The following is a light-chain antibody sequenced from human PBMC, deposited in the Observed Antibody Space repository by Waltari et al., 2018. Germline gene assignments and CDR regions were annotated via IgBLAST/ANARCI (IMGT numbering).Light chain of an antibody. CDR2: EVS. CDR1: SSDVGGYNY. V-gene: IGLV2-8*01. CDR3: SSYAGSNNVV. J-gene: IGLJ2*01. Sequence: QSALTQPPSASGSPGQSVPISCTGTSSDVGGYNYVSWYQQHPGKAPKLMINEVSKRPSGVPDRFSGSKSGNTASLTVSGLQAEDEADYYCSSYAGSNNVVFGGGTKLTVL.